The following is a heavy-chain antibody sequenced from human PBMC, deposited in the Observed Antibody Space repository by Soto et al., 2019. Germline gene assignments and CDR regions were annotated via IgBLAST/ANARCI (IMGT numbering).Heavy chain of an antibody. CDR3: ARGGSSWSAEYYQH. CDR1: GYTFTNYG. V-gene: IGHV1-18*01. D-gene: IGHD6-13*01. Sequence: QVQLVQSGVEVKKPGASGKASCKASGYTFTNYGISWVRQAPGQGPEWMGWISGYNGNTNYAQKLQGRVTMTTDTSTSTAYMELRSLRSDDTAVYYCARGGSSWSAEYYQHWGQGTLVIVSS. CDR2: ISGYNGNT. J-gene: IGHJ1*01.